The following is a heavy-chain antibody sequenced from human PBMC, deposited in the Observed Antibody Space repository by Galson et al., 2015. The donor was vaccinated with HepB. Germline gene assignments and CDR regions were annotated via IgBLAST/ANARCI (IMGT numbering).Heavy chain of an antibody. D-gene: IGHD3-22*01. J-gene: IGHJ1*01. CDR1: GFTFSTFA. V-gene: IGHV1-58*02. CDR3: AAQSDYSASTGYYEAQYFQH. CDR2: IVVGSGNT. Sequence: SVKVSCKASGFTFSTFAIQWVRQARGQRLEWIGWIVVGSGNTNYAQKFQERVTITRDMSTSTAYMELSSLRSEDTAVYYCAAQSDYSASTGYYEAQYFQHWGQGTLVTVSS.